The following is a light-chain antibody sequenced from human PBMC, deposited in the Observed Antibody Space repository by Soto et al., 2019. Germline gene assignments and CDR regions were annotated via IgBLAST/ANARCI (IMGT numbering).Light chain of an antibody. Sequence: QSALTQPASVSGSPGQSITISCTGTSSDVGSYDLVSWYRQYPGKAPKLMMYEVTKRPSGVSDRFFGSKSGNTASLTISGLQAEDEADYYCCSYAGSSTVVFGGGTKLTVL. J-gene: IGLJ2*01. V-gene: IGLV2-23*02. CDR3: CSYAGSSTVV. CDR1: SSDVGSYDL. CDR2: EVT.